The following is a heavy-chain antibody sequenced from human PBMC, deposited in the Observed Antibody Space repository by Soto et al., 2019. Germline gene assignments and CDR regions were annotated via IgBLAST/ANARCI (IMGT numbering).Heavy chain of an antibody. CDR3: ARAQFYSGSGRYNNLMFDP. Sequence: PSESLSLTCAVSCGSMSAAGDSWRLFLQPPGGGLEWMGYMYHIGTFLYSPSLKTRLTMSFDRSNNQVSLTLNSVPAADTAVYYCARAQFYSGSGRYNNLMFDPWGQGTQVTVS. CDR1: CGSMSAAGDS. J-gene: IGHJ5*02. CDR2: MYHIGTF. V-gene: IGHV4-30-2*01. D-gene: IGHD3-10*01.